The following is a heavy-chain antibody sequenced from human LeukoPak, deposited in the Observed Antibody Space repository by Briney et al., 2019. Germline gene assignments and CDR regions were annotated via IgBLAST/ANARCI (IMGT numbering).Heavy chain of an antibody. CDR3: ARAGSGYRYWFDP. Sequence: QPGGSLRLSCAASGFTFSSYEMNWVRQAPGKGLEWVSYISSSGSTIYYADSVKGRFTISRDNAKNSLYLQINSLRAEDTAVYYCARAGSGYRYWFDPWGQGTLVTVSS. V-gene: IGHV3-48*03. CDR1: GFTFSSYE. D-gene: IGHD3-22*01. J-gene: IGHJ5*02. CDR2: ISSSGSTI.